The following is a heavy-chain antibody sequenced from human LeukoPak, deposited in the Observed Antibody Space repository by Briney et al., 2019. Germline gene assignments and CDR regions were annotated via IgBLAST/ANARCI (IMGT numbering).Heavy chain of an antibody. Sequence: GASVKASCKASGYTFTGYYMHWVRQAPGQGLEWMGWINPNSGGTNYAQKFQGRVTMTRDTSISTAYMELSRLRSDDTAVYYCARDRGYGGNSRRGYFQHWGQGTLVTVSS. CDR3: ARDRGYGGNSRRGYFQH. D-gene: IGHD4-23*01. V-gene: IGHV1-2*02. CDR2: INPNSGGT. J-gene: IGHJ1*01. CDR1: GYTFTGYY.